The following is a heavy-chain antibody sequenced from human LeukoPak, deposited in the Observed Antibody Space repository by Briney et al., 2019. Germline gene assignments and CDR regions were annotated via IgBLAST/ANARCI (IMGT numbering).Heavy chain of an antibody. J-gene: IGHJ4*02. CDR3: SRWLMATVPI. CDR2: ISSNGGST. V-gene: IGHV3-64*04. D-gene: IGHD5-24*01. CDR1: GFTFSSYA. Sequence: GGSLRLSCSASGFTFSSYAMHWVRQAPGRGLEYVSVISSNGGSTYYADSVKGRFTISRDDSKSIAYLQMNSLETEDTAVYYCSRWLMATVPIWGQGTLVTVSS.